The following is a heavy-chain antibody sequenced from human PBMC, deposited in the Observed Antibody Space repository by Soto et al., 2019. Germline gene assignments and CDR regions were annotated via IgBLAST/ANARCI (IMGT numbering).Heavy chain of an antibody. CDR1: GFTFSDYA. V-gene: IGHV3-48*01. J-gene: IGHJ4*02. CDR2: INGRSNVI. CDR3: ALNFRSGYRCFDY. D-gene: IGHD3-3*01. Sequence: EVQLVESGGALAQPGGSLRLSCAASGFTFSDYAMNWVRQAPGKGLEWISYINGRSNVINYADSLRGRFTISRDNAKNSLYLQITSLRVEDTAVYYCALNFRSGYRCFDYWGQGTLVTVSS.